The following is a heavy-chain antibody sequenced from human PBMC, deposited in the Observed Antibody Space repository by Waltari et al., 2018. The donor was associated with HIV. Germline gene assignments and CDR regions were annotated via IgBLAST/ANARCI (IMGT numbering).Heavy chain of an antibody. D-gene: IGHD2-21*01. CDR3: AMPGVIV. CDR1: GFTFRSDA. J-gene: IGHJ4*02. CDR2: ISGSGGST. Sequence: EVQLLESGGGLVQPGGSLRLSCAASGFTFRSDAMSWVGQAPGKGLEWVSAISGSGGSTYYADSVKGRFTIARDNSKNTLYLQMNSLRAEDTAVYYCAMPGVIVWGQGTLVTVSS. V-gene: IGHV3-23*01.